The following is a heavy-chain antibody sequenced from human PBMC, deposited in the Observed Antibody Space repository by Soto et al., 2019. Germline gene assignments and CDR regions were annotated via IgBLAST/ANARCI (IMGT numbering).Heavy chain of an antibody. Sequence: QVQLQESGPGLVKPSETLSLTCTVSGGSISSYYWSWIRQPPGKGLEWIGYIYYSGSTNYNPSLTSRVTISVATSKNQFSLKLSSVTAADTAVYYCARAPRVNYPYPSYFDSWVQGTLVTVSS. CDR1: GGSISSYY. D-gene: IGHD3-16*01. CDR3: ARAPRVNYPYPSYFDS. V-gene: IGHV4-59*01. CDR2: IYYSGST. J-gene: IGHJ4*02.